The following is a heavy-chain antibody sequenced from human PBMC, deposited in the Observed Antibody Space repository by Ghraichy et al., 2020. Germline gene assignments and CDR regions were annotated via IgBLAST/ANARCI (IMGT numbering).Heavy chain of an antibody. J-gene: IGHJ4*02. CDR1: SDSMNGYF. CDR2: VSPTGDA. CDR3: AALAASCTRPTPRHRPKYRYFVH. Sequence: SETLSLTCAVSSDSMNGYFWSWLRQAPGQGLQWIGGVSPTGDANYIPSLRGRINIFIDTSKSQFSLALTSVTGADTAVYFCAALAASCTRPTPRHRPKYRYFVHWGRGTQVIVS. V-gene: IGHV4-34*01. D-gene: IGHD6-25*01.